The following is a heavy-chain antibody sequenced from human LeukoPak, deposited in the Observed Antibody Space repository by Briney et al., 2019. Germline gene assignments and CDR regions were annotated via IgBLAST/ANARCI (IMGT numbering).Heavy chain of an antibody. D-gene: IGHD1-7*01. J-gene: IGHJ4*02. CDR2: IRNSANNFAT. Sequence: GGSLKLSCAASGFTFSGSTVHWVRQASGKGLEWVGRIRNSANNFATAYAASVKGRFTISRDDSKNTAYLQMNSLKTEDTAVYYCTRWVVGTTNYFDFWGRGVLVTVSS. V-gene: IGHV3-73*01. CDR3: TRWVVGTTNYFDF. CDR1: GFTFSGST.